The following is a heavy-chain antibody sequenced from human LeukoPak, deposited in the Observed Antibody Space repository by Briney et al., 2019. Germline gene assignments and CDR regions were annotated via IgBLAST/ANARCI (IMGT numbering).Heavy chain of an antibody. CDR3: ASQSQDSSGYSP. D-gene: IGHD3-22*01. Sequence: ASVKVSCKASGYTFSNYNIHWLRQAPGQGLEWMGIVNPSGDSTNYAQNFQGRVTMTGDTSTSTVYMELSSLRSEDTAVYYCASQSQDSSGYSPWGQGTLVTVSS. V-gene: IGHV1-46*01. CDR1: GYTFSNYN. J-gene: IGHJ5*02. CDR2: VNPSGDST.